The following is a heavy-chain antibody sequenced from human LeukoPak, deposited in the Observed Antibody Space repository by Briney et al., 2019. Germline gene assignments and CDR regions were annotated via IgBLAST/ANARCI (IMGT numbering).Heavy chain of an antibody. CDR2: INRDGSEK. CDR1: GLTFSNYW. V-gene: IGHV3-7*01. CDR3: ARHSDWAFDY. J-gene: IGHJ4*02. Sequence: GGSLRPSCAASGLTFSNYWMTWVRQAPGKGLEWVANINRDGSEKWYVDSVRGRFTISRDNAKKSLFLQMNSLRVDDTAVYYCARHSDWAFDYWGQGTLVSVSS. D-gene: IGHD6-19*01.